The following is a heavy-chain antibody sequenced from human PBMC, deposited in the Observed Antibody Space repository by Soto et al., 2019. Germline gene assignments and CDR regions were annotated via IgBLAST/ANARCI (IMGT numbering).Heavy chain of an antibody. Sequence: SETLSLTCAVYGGSFSGYYWSWIRQPPGKGLEWIGEINHSGSTNYNPSLKSRVTTSVDTSKNQFSLKLSSVTAADTAVYYCASRGVIITGVYFDYWGQGPLVTVSS. V-gene: IGHV4-34*01. D-gene: IGHD3-10*01. CDR3: ASRGVIITGVYFDY. CDR2: INHSGST. CDR1: GGSFSGYY. J-gene: IGHJ4*02.